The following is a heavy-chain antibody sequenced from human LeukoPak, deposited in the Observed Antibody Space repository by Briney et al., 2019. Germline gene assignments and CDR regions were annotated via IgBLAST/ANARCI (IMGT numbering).Heavy chain of an antibody. Sequence: AGGSLRLSCAASGFTFSDHYMDWVRQPPGKGLEWIGSIYYSGTAYYNPSLKSRVTISVDKSKNQFSVKLTSVTAADTAVYYCARQSGFLSTFDYWGQGTLVTVSS. D-gene: IGHD5-12*01. J-gene: IGHJ4*02. V-gene: IGHV4-38-2*01. CDR2: IYYSGTA. CDR3: ARQSGFLSTFDY. CDR1: GFTFSDHY.